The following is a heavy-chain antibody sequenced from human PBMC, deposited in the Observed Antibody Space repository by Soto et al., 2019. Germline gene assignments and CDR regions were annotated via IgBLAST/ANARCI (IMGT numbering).Heavy chain of an antibody. CDR3: TTDYPRSLPGY. V-gene: IGHV3-15*01. CDR1: GFTFSNAG. Sequence: XGSLRLSCAASGFTFSNAGMSWVRQAPGKGLEWVGRIKSKTDGGTTDYAAPVKGRFTISRDDSKNTLYLQMNSLKTEDTAVYYCTTDYPRSLPGYWGQGTLVTVSS. CDR2: IKSKTDGGTT. J-gene: IGHJ4*02.